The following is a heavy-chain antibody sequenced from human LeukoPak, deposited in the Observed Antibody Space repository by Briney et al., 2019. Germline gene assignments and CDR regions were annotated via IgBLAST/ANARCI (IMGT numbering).Heavy chain of an antibody. CDR1: GFTLSSYS. Sequence: GSLRLSCAASGFTLSSYSMNWVRQAPGKGLEWVSSISSSSSYIYYADSVKGRFTISRDNAKNSLYLQIYSLRAEDTAVYYCARDATDSSGYYGLDAFDIWGQGTMVTVSS. CDR3: ARDATDSSGYYGLDAFDI. D-gene: IGHD3-22*01. J-gene: IGHJ3*02. V-gene: IGHV3-21*01. CDR2: ISSSSSYI.